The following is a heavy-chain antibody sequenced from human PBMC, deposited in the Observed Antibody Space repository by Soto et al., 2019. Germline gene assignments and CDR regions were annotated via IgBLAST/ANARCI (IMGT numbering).Heavy chain of an antibody. CDR1: GFTFSSYG. V-gene: IGHV3-30*18. D-gene: IGHD3-22*01. J-gene: IGHJ6*02. CDR3: AKGIQDYYDSTGVYYYYGMDV. Sequence: QVQLVESGGGVVQPGRSLRLSCAASGFTFSSYGMHWVRQAPGKGLEWVEVISYDGSNKYYADSVKGRFTISRDNSKNTLYLQMNSLRAEDTAVYYCAKGIQDYYDSTGVYYYYGMDVWGQGTTVTVSS. CDR2: ISYDGSNK.